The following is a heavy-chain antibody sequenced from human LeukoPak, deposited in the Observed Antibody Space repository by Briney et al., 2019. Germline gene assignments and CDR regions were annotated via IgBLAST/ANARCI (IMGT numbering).Heavy chain of an antibody. J-gene: IGHJ4*02. CDR2: VSSSSSYI. Sequence: PGGSLRLSCAASGFTFSSYPMTWVRRAPGKGLEWVASVSSSSSYIYYTNSVKGRFTVSRDNAGKSLYLQMNGLRAEDTALYFCAREYGDNKRIDYWGQGTLVTVSS. D-gene: IGHD5-24*01. V-gene: IGHV3-21*01. CDR1: GFTFSSYP. CDR3: AREYGDNKRIDY.